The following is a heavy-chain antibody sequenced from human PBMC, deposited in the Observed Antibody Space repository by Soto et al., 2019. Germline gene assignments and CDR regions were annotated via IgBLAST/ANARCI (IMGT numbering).Heavy chain of an antibody. CDR2: IDPSDSYT. J-gene: IGHJ6*02. CDR1: GYSFTSYW. D-gene: IGHD6-6*01. CDR3: ARLEQLVRDYYYGMDV. V-gene: IGHV5-10-1*01. Sequence: PGESLKISCKGSGYSFTSYWISWVRQMPGKGLEWMGRIDPSDSYTNYSPSFQGHVTISADKSISTAYLQWSSLKASDTAMYYCARLEQLVRDYYYGMDVWGQGTPVTVSS.